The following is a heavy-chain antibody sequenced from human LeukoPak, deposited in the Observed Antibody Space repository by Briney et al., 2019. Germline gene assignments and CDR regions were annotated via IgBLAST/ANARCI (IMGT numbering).Heavy chain of an antibody. V-gene: IGHV1-18*01. D-gene: IGHD1-14*01. Sequence: ASVKVSCKASGYTFTTYGLSWVRQAPGQGLEWLGWISTYDDNIKYAQSLQGRLTLTIDTSTSTAYMELRSLTSDDTAVYYCARHTTNGFDHWGQGTLVTVSS. CDR1: GYTFTTYG. CDR3: ARHTTNGFDH. CDR2: ISTYDDNI. J-gene: IGHJ4*02.